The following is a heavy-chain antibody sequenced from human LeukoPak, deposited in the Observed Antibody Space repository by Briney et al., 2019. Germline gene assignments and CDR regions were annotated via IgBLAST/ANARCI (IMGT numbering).Heavy chain of an antibody. CDR2: ISNNGGYT. CDR1: GFTFSSYA. Sequence: GGSLRLSCAASGFTFSSYAMSWVRQAPGKGLEWVSSISNNGGYTYYADSVQGRFTISRDNSKSTLCLQMNSLRAEDTAVYYCAKQLGYCSDGSCYFPYWGQGTLVTVSS. D-gene: IGHD2-15*01. CDR3: AKQLGYCSDGSCYFPY. V-gene: IGHV3-23*01. J-gene: IGHJ4*02.